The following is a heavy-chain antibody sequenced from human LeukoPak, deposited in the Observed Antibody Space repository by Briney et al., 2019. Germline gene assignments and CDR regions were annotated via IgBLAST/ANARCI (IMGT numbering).Heavy chain of an antibody. V-gene: IGHV3-7*01. CDR1: GFTFTTNW. Sequence: GGPLRLSCAASGFTFTTNWMTWVRQAPGKGLEWVATINQDGSEKYYVDSVKGRFTISRDNAKNSLFLQMNSLRAEDTAVYYCARDRITDFWSGYYTNYFDCWGQGTLVTVSS. CDR3: ARDRITDFWSGYYTNYFDC. J-gene: IGHJ4*02. D-gene: IGHD3-3*01. CDR2: INQDGSEK.